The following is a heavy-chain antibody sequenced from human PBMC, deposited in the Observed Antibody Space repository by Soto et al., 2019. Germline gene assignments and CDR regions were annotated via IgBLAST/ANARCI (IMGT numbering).Heavy chain of an antibody. Sequence: ASVTVSCKASGYTFTSYYMHWVRQAPGQGLEWMGIINPSGGSTSYARKFQGRVTMTRDTSTSTVYMGLSSLRSEDTAVYYCARGIAARPDWFDPWGQGTLVTVSS. V-gene: IGHV1-46*01. CDR3: ARGIAARPDWFDP. J-gene: IGHJ5*02. D-gene: IGHD6-6*01. CDR2: INPSGGST. CDR1: GYTFTSYY.